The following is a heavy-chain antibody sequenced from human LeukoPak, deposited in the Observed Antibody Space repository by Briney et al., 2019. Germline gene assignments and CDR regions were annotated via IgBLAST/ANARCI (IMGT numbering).Heavy chain of an antibody. D-gene: IGHD3-9*01. J-gene: IGHJ4*02. CDR1: GYTFTSYD. CDR3: ARGTSYYDILTGYPPDY. V-gene: IGHV1-8*01. CDR2: MNPNSGNT. Sequence: ASVKVSCKASGYTFTSYDINWVRQATGQGLEWMGWMNPNSGNTGYAQKFQGRVTMTRNTSISTAYMELSSLRSEDTAVYYCARGTSYYDILTGYPPDYWGQGTLLTVSS.